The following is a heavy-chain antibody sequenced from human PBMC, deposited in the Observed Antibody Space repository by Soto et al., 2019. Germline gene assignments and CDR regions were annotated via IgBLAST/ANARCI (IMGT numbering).Heavy chain of an antibody. V-gene: IGHV1-8*01. D-gene: IGHD6-6*01. Sequence: VKVSCKGSGYTFTSYHINWVRQATGQGLEWMGWMNPNSGNTGYAQTLQGRVTMTWDTSISTAYMELSSLRFEDTAMYYCARGHISSTKNWLDPWGQGTLVTVSS. CDR2: MNPNSGNT. J-gene: IGHJ5*02. CDR3: ARGHISSTKNWLDP. CDR1: GYTFTSYH.